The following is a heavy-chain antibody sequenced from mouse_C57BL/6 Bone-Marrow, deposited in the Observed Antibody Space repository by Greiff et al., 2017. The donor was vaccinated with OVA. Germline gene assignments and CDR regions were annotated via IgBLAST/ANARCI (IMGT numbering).Heavy chain of an antibody. Sequence: LVESGAELVKPGASVKLSCTASGFNIKDYYMHWVKQRTEQGLEWIGRIDPEDGETKYAPKFQGKATITADTSSNTAYLQPSSLTSEDTAVYYCEGIAQATFAYWGQGTLVTVSA. J-gene: IGHJ3*01. CDR2: IDPEDGET. CDR1: GFNIKDYY. D-gene: IGHD3-2*02. CDR3: EGIAQATFAY. V-gene: IGHV14-2*01.